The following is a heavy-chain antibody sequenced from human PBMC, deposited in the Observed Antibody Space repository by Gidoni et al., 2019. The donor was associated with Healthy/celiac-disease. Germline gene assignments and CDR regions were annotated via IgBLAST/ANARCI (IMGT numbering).Heavy chain of an antibody. Sequence: QVQLQESGPGLVKPSETLSLTCAVSGYSISSGYYWRWLRQPPGKGLEWIGSIYHSGSTYYNPSLKSRVTISVDTSKNQFSLKLSSVTAADTAVYYCARVGGDCTGGVCHLFDYWGQGTLVTVSS. D-gene: IGHD2-8*02. CDR2: IYHSGST. CDR3: ARVGGDCTGGVCHLFDY. CDR1: GYSISSGYY. J-gene: IGHJ4*02. V-gene: IGHV4-38-2*01.